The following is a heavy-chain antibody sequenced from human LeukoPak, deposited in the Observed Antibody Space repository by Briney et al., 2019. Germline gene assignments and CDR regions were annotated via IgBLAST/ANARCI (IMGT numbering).Heavy chain of an antibody. CDR1: GGSISSYY. CDR2: IYYSGST. D-gene: IGHD5-24*01. J-gene: IGHJ3*02. V-gene: IGHV4-59*01. CDR3: ARDEMATTRAFDI. Sequence: SETLSLTCTVSGGSISSYYWSWIRQPPGKGLERIGYIYYSGSTNYSPPLKSRVTISVDTSKNQFSLKLSSVTAADTAVYYCARDEMATTRAFDIWGQGTMVTVSS.